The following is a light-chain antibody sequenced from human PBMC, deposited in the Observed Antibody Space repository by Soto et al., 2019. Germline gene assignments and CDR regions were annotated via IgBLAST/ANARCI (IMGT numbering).Light chain of an antibody. Sequence: DIQMTQSPSTLSASVGDRVTITCRASQSISSWLAWYQQKPGKAPKLLIYDASNLESGVPSRFRGSGSGTEFTLTISSLQPDDFETYYCQQYNSYPITFGQGTRLEI. CDR3: QQYNSYPIT. CDR2: DAS. V-gene: IGKV1-5*01. CDR1: QSISSW. J-gene: IGKJ5*01.